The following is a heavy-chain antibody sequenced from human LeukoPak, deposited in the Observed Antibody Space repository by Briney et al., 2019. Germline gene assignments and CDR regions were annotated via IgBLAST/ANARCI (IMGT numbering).Heavy chain of an antibody. Sequence: SQTLSLTCAVSGGSISSGGYSWSWIRQPPGKGLECIGYIYHSGSTYYNPSLKSRVTITVDRSKNQFSLKLSSVTAADTAVYYCAREYEAGWFDPWGQGTLVTVSS. CDR2: IYHSGST. V-gene: IGHV4-30-2*01. J-gene: IGHJ5*02. D-gene: IGHD3-16*01. CDR1: GGSISSGGYS. CDR3: AREYEAGWFDP.